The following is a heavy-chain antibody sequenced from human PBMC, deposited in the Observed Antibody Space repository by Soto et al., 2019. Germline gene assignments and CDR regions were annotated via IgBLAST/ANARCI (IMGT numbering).Heavy chain of an antibody. Sequence: ASVKVSWKVSGYALTELSMHWVQQEPGKGLEWMGGFDPEDGETIYAQKFQGRVTMTEDTSTDTAYMELSSLRSEDTALYYCATGLIGGYGFDYWGQGTLVTVSS. CDR1: GYALTELS. J-gene: IGHJ4*02. V-gene: IGHV1-24*01. CDR2: FDPEDGET. D-gene: IGHD5-18*01. CDR3: ATGLIGGYGFDY.